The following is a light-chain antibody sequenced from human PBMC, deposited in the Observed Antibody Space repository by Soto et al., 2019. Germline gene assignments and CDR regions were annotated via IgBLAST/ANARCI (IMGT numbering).Light chain of an antibody. J-gene: IGKJ1*01. V-gene: IGKV1-39*01. CDR3: QQSYSTPRT. CDR2: AAS. CDR1: QSISNY. Sequence: DIQMTQSPSSLSASVGDRVTITCRASQSISNYLNWYQQKPGKAPKLLMYAASSLQSGVPSRFGGSGSGTDFKLTISSLQPEDFATYYCQQSYSTPRTFGQGTKVEIK.